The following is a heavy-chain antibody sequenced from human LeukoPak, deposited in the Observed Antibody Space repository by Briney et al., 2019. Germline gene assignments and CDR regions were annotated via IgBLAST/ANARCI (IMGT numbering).Heavy chain of an antibody. CDR3: VMDMDV. J-gene: IGHJ6*02. Sequence: GGSLTLSCAASGFISSSYWTNWVRQAPGKGLEWVANIKEDGSAKYYVDSVKGRFTISRDNAKNSLYLQMNSLRAEDTAVYYCVMDMDVWGQGPPIMVSS. CDR1: GFISSSYW. V-gene: IGHV3-7*05. CDR2: IKEDGSAK.